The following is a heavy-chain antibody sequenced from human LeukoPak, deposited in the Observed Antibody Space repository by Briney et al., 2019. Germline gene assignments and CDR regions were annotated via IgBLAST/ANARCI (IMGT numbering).Heavy chain of an antibody. J-gene: IGHJ3*02. CDR2: ISSSSSYI. D-gene: IGHD3-22*01. V-gene: IGHV3-21*01. CDR3: ARDTRHHTRITMIVVVDAFDI. CDR1: GFTFSSYS. Sequence: GGSLRLSCVVSGFTFSSYSMNWVRQAPGKGLEWVSSISSSSSYIYYADSVKGRFTISRDNAKNSLYLQMNSLRAEDTAVYYCARDTRHHTRITMIVVVDAFDIWGQGTMVTVSS.